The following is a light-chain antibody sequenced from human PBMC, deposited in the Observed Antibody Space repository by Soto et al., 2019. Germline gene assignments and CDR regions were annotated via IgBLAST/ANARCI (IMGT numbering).Light chain of an antibody. CDR2: EVS. V-gene: IGLV2-8*01. J-gene: IGLJ1*01. CDR1: SSDIGTYDY. CDR3: CSYGGGNNFYV. Sequence: QSALTQPPSASGSPGQSVTISCTGTSSDIGTYDYVSWYQHLPDKAPKLIIYEVSKRPSGVPDRFSGSKSGNTASLTVSGLQAEHEGDYYCCSYGGGNNFYVFGTGTKATV.